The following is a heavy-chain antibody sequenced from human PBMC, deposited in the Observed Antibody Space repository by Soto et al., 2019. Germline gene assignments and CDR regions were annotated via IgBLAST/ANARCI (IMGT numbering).Heavy chain of an antibody. CDR1: GGSISSSSYY. Sequence: PSETLSLTCTVSGGSISSSSYYWGWIRQPPGKGLEWIGSIYYSGSTYYNPSLKSRVTISVDTSKNQFSLKLSSVTAADTAVYYCARLPQQRSFDYWGQGTLVTSPQ. CDR3: ARLPQQRSFDY. V-gene: IGHV4-39*01. CDR2: IYYSGST. D-gene: IGHD1-1*01. J-gene: IGHJ4*02.